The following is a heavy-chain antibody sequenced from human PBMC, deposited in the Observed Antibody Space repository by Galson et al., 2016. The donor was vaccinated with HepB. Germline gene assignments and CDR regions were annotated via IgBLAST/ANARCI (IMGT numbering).Heavy chain of an antibody. CDR3: VRSDYVTSWYFDL. D-gene: IGHD4-17*01. CDR2: IWYDGNNK. CDR1: GFTFSSYG. V-gene: IGHV3-33*01. J-gene: IGHJ2*01. Sequence: SLRLSCAASGFTFSSYGMHWVRQAPGKGLEWVAVIWYDGNNKYYGDSVKGRFTISRENSKNTLYLQMNSLRAEDTAVYYCVRSDYVTSWYFDLWGRGTLVTVSS.